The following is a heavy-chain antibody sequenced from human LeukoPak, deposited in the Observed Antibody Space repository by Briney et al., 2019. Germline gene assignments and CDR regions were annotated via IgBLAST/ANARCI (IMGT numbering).Heavy chain of an antibody. V-gene: IGHV4-59*01. J-gene: IGHJ5*02. CDR2: IYYSGST. D-gene: IGHD2-2*01. CDR1: GGSISSYY. CDR3: ARDHLPDCSSTSCSTNWFDP. Sequence: SETLSLTCTVSGGSISSYYWSWIRQPPGKGLEWIGYIYYSGSTHYNPSLKSRVTISVDTSKNQFSLKLSSVTAADTAVYYCARDHLPDCSSTSCSTNWFDPWGQGTLVTVSS.